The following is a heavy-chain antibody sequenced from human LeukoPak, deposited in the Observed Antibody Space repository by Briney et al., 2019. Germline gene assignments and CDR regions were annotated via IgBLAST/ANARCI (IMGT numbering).Heavy chain of an antibody. CDR3: ARDVLLWFGEYIDRYDY. V-gene: IGHV1-18*01. Sequence: ASVKVSCKASGYTFTSYGISWVRQAPGQGLEWMGWISAYNGNTNYAQKLQGRVTMTTDTSTSTAYMELRSLRSDDTAVYYCARDVLLWFGEYIDRYDYWGQGTLVTGSS. CDR1: GYTFTSYG. CDR2: ISAYNGNT. D-gene: IGHD3-10*01. J-gene: IGHJ4*02.